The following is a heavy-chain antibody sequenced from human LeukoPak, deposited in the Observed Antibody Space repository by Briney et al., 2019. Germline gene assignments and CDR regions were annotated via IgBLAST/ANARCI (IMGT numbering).Heavy chain of an antibody. Sequence: ASVKVSCKASGDAFNSHTINWVRLAPGQGLEWVGSIIPSFGIPSYAQKFKGRVTISADTSTTTAFMDLTSLRSEDTAVYYCARDFWGTMVRAASMDVWGQGTTVTVSS. CDR1: GDAFNSHT. V-gene: IGHV1-69*10. CDR2: IIPSFGIP. D-gene: IGHD3-10*01. J-gene: IGHJ6*02. CDR3: ARDFWGTMVRAASMDV.